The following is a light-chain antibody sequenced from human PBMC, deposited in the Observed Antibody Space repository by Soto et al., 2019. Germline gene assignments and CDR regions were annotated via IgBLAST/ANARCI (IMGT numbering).Light chain of an antibody. CDR1: QGISSW. J-gene: IGKJ3*01. CDR2: KAS. V-gene: IGKV1-12*01. Sequence: DIQMTQSPSSVSASVGDRVTISCRASQGISSWLAWYQQKPGEAPKLLIYKASTLQTGVPSRFSGSGSGTDFTLTITSLQPEDFATYYCHQASSFPRTFGPGTKVDIK. CDR3: HQASSFPRT.